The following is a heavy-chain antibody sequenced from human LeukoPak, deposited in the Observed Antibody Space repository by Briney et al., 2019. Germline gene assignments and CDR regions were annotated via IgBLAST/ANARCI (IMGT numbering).Heavy chain of an antibody. CDR1: GGSISSNY. Sequence: PSETLSLTCTVSGGSISSNYWSWVRQPPGKGLVWCGYVSYSGSTNYNPSLKSRVTISVTTSKTQFTPKLSSVTAADTAVSDWARGEIKYSSSWYFDYWGQGTLVTVSS. CDR3: ARGEIKYSSSWYFDY. CDR2: VSYSGST. J-gene: IGHJ4*02. V-gene: IGHV4-59*01. D-gene: IGHD6-13*01.